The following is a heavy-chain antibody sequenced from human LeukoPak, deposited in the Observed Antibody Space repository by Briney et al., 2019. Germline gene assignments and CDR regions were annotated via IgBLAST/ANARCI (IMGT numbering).Heavy chain of an antibody. CDR2: INHSGST. V-gene: IGHV4-34*01. J-gene: IGHJ6*03. CDR3: ARGRGFATPLYYYYYYMDV. CDR1: GGSFSGYY. D-gene: IGHD2-15*01. Sequence: SETLSLTCAVYGGSFSGYYWSWIRQPPGKGLEWIGEINHSGSTNYNPSLKSRVAISVDTSKNQFSLKLSSVTAADTAVYYCARGRGFATPLYYYYYYMDVWGKGTTVTVSS.